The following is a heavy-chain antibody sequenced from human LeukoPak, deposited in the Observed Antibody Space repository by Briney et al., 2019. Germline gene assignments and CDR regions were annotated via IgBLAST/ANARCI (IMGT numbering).Heavy chain of an antibody. J-gene: IGHJ6*03. V-gene: IGHV4-39*07. CDR1: GGSISSISYY. Sequence: PSETLSLTCTVSGGSISSISYYWGWIRQPPGKGLEWIGSIYYSGSTYYNPSLKSRVTISVDTSKNQFSLKLSSVTAADTAVYYCARDYAPSGWYFGYYYYYMDVWGKGTTVTVSS. D-gene: IGHD6-19*01. CDR2: IYYSGST. CDR3: ARDYAPSGWYFGYYYYYMDV.